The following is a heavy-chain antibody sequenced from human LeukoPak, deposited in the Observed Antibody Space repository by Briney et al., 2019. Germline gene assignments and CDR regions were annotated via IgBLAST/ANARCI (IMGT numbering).Heavy chain of an antibody. CDR3: ARRVYGGAFDI. Sequence: SETLSLTCTVSGGSISSYYWSWIRQPPGKGLEWIGNIYYSGSTNYNPSLKSRVTISVDTSKNQFSLKLSSVTAADTAVYYCARRVYGGAFDIWGQGTMVTVSS. CDR1: GGSISSYY. V-gene: IGHV4-59*08. J-gene: IGHJ3*02. D-gene: IGHD2-8*01. CDR2: IYYSGST.